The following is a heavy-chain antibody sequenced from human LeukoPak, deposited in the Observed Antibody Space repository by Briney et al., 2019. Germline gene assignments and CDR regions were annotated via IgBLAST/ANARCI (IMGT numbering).Heavy chain of an antibody. V-gene: IGHV1-2*02. J-gene: IGHJ4*02. D-gene: IGHD3-16*01. CDR3: ARDPPGGDYFDY. Sequence: ASVKVSCKASGGTFSSYAISWVRQAPGQGLEWMGWINPNSGGTNYAQKFQGRVTMTRDTSISTAYMELSSLRSDDTAVYYCARDPPGGDYFDYWGQGTLVTVSS. CDR2: INPNSGGT. CDR1: GGTFSSYA.